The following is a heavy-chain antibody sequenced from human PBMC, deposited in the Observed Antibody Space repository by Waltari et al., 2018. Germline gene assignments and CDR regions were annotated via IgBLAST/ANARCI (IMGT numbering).Heavy chain of an antibody. V-gene: IGHV3-15*01. J-gene: IGHJ3*01. CDR2: IKSRTEGGTT. D-gene: IGHD2-21*02. Sequence: EVQLVESGGGLVRPGGSLRLSCEAPGFTFGNAGMKWVRQAPGKGLDWVGRIKSRTEGGTTDYAAPVKGRFSVSRDDSKKMLYLEMNNLKTEDTAMYFCTTRSLVEGTDDVLDLWGRGTMAIVSS. CDR3: TTRSLVEGTDDVLDL. CDR1: GFTFGNAG.